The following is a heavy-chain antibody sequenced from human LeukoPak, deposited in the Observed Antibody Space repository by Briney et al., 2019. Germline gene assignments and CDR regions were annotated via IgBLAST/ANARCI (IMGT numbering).Heavy chain of an antibody. V-gene: IGHV4-34*01. D-gene: IGHD5-18*01. J-gene: IGHJ4*02. Sequence: SETLSLTCAVYGGSFSGYYWSWIRQPPGKGLEWIGEINHSGSTNYNPSLKSRVTISVDTSKNQFSLKLSSVTAADTALCYCAMSVDTAMAVGGFDYWGQGTLVTVSS. CDR2: INHSGST. CDR1: GGSFSGYY. CDR3: AMSVDTAMAVGGFDY.